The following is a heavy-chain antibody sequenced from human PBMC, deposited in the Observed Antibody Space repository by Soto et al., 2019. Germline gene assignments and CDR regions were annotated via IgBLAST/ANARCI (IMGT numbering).Heavy chain of an antibody. CDR2: IHYTGST. CDR3: ARDLTISSTDGPLDP. D-gene: IGHD1-1*01. Sequence: SETLSLTCPVSGGSMSRYYWTWIRQPPGKGLEWIGNIHYTGSTNYNPSLKSRVTILLGTSTSQFSLKVSSVTAADTAVYYCARDLTISSTDGPLDPWGHGTLVTVSS. J-gene: IGHJ5*02. CDR1: GGSMSRYY. V-gene: IGHV4-59*01.